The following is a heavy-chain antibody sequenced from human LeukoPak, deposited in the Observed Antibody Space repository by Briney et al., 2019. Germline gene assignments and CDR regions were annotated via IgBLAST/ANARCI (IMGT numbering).Heavy chain of an antibody. V-gene: IGHV3-53*01. Sequence: GGSLRLSCAASGFTVSTKYMTWVRQAPGKGLEWVSIIYSGGSTYYADSVKGRFTISRDDSKNTLYLQMNSLRAEDTAVYYCARDPSRSSTYYYYGMDVRGQGTTVTVSS. D-gene: IGHD6-19*01. J-gene: IGHJ6*02. CDR2: IYSGGST. CDR3: ARDPSRSSTYYYYGMDV. CDR1: GFTVSTKY.